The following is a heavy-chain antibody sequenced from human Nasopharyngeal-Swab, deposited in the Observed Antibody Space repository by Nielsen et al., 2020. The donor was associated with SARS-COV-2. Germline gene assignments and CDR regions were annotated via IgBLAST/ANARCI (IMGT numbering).Heavy chain of an antibody. J-gene: IGHJ6*02. D-gene: IGHD2-15*01. CDR2: IGAAGNK. Sequence: GGSLRLSCAASGFTFSSSAISWVRQVPGMGLEWVSVIGAAGNKIYADSVKGRFTITRDNAKNSLYLQMNSLRAEDTAVYYCARDCSGGSCRYGMDVWGQGTTVTVSS. V-gene: IGHV3-23*01. CDR1: GFTFSSSA. CDR3: ARDCSGGSCRYGMDV.